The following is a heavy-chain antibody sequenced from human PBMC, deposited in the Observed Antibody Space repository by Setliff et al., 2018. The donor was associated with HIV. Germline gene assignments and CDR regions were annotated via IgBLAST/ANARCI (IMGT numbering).Heavy chain of an antibody. CDR1: GYTFTSYD. CDR2: MNPNSGNT. CDR3: ARGQIIVARSSSTVTAIDY. V-gene: IGHV1-8*02. J-gene: IGHJ4*02. D-gene: IGHD4-17*01. Sequence: GASVKVSCKASGYTFTSYDINWVRQATGRGLEWVGWMNPNSGNTAYAQKFQGRVTMPRNTSISTAYMELRSLRSDDTAVYYCARGQIIVARSSSTVTAIDYWGQGTQVTVSS.